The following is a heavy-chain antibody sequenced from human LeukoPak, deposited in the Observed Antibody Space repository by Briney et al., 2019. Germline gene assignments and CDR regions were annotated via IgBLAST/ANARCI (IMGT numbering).Heavy chain of an antibody. V-gene: IGHV3-30-3*01. CDR3: ARTSQLGSSLIFDY. CDR2: ISYDGSNK. J-gene: IGHJ4*02. Sequence: GGSLRLSCAASGFTFSSYAMHWVRQAPGKGLEWVAVISYDGSNKYYADSVKGRFTISRDNSKNTPYLQMDSLRAEDTAVYYCARTSQLGSSLIFDYSGQGTLVTVSS. D-gene: IGHD5-24*01. CDR1: GFTFSSYA.